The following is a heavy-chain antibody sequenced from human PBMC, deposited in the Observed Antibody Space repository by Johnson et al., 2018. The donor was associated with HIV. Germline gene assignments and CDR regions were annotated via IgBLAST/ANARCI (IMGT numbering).Heavy chain of an antibody. CDR1: GFTFSSYA. Sequence: VQLVESGGGVGQPGRSLRLSCAASGFTFSSYAMHWVRQAPGKGLEWVANIKQDGSEKYFVDSVQGRFTLSRDNAKNSLYLQMNSLRAEDTALYYCAREWGVITFGGVIPRNAFDIWGQGTMVTVSS. J-gene: IGHJ3*02. CDR2: IKQDGSEK. D-gene: IGHD3-16*01. V-gene: IGHV3-7*01. CDR3: AREWGVITFGGVIPRNAFDI.